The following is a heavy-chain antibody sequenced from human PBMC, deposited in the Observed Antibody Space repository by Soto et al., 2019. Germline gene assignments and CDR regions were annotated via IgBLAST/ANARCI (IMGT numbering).Heavy chain of an antibody. CDR3: ARYLAAGDY. J-gene: IGHJ4*02. CDR2: LNPNGGST. CDR1: GYTFTNSY. Sequence: EASVKVSCKASGYTFTNSYIHWVRQAPGQGLEWMALLNPNGGSTNYAQNFQGRVTVTRDTSTSTVYMELTRLTSEDTAVYYCARYLAAGDYWGQGTLVTVSS. D-gene: IGHD6-13*01. V-gene: IGHV1-46*01.